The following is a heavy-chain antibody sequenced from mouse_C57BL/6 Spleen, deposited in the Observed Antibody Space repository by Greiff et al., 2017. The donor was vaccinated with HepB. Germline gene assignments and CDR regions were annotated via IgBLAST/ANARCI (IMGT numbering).Heavy chain of an antibody. J-gene: IGHJ3*01. V-gene: IGHV5-17*01. CDR2: SSSGSSTI. CDR1: GFTFSDYG. D-gene: IGHD2-3*01. CDR3: ARGGYYPVAY. Sequence: EVKVVESGGGLVKPGGSLKLSCAASGFTFSDYGMHWVRQAPEKGLEWVAYSSSGSSTIYYADTVKGRFTISRDTATNTLFLQTTSLGSEDTAIFYCARGGYYPVAYWGQGTLVTAAA.